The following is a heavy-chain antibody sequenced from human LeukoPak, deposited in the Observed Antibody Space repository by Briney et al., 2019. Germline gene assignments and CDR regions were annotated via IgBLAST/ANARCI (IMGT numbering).Heavy chain of an antibody. J-gene: IGHJ3*02. CDR1: GDSISLSFYY. V-gene: IGHV4-39*02. Sequence: SETLSLTCSVSGDSISLSFYYWGWIRQPPGKALEWIGSVYYSGTTSYNPSLKSRVTISVDMSKNHFSLKLSSVTAADTALYYCARYSSFYAFDIWGQGAMVTVSS. CDR2: VYYSGTT. CDR3: ARYSSFYAFDI. D-gene: IGHD1-26*01.